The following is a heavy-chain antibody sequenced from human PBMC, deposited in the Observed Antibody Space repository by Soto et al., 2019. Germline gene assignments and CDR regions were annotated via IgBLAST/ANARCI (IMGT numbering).Heavy chain of an antibody. CDR2: IYHSGST. J-gene: IGHJ4*02. CDR1: GGSISSGGYS. Sequence: PSETLSLTCAVSGGSISSGGYSWSWNRQKPGKGLEWIGYIYHSGSTYYNPSLKSRVTISVDRSKNQFSLKLSSVTAADTAVYYCFRVFWSGYLGGDYFEYWGQGTLVTVSS. V-gene: IGHV4-30-2*01. D-gene: IGHD3-3*01. CDR3: FRVFWSGYLGGDYFEY.